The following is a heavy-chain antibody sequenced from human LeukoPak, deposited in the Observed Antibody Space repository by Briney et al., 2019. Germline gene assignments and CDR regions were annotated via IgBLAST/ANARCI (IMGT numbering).Heavy chain of an antibody. CDR1: GGSISSGYY. CDR2: IYHSGSP. D-gene: IGHD5-24*01. CDR3: ARDRHRMAYGDY. Sequence: SETLSLTCTVSGGSISSGYYWGWIRQPPGKGLEWIGTIYHSGSPYSNPSLESRVTISVDTSRNQFSLKLSSVTAADTAVYYCARDRHRMAYGDYWGQGTLVTVSS. V-gene: IGHV4-38-2*02. J-gene: IGHJ4*02.